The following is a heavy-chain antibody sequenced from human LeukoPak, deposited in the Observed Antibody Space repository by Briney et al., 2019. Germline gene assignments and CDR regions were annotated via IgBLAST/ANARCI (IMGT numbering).Heavy chain of an antibody. CDR3: AKDEEWFGELSHFDY. CDR1: GFTVSSNY. J-gene: IGHJ4*02. CDR2: IYSGGST. V-gene: IGHV3-53*05. D-gene: IGHD3-10*01. Sequence: PGGSLRLSCAASGFTVSSNYMTWVRQAPGKGLEWVSVIYSGGSTYYADSVKGRFTVSRDNSKNTSYLQMNSLRAEDTAVYYCAKDEEWFGELSHFDYWGQGTLVTVSS.